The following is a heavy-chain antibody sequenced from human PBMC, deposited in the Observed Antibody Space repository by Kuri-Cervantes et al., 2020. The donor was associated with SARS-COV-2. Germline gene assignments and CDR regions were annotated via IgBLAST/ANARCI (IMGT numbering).Heavy chain of an antibody. CDR3: ARGGDDYDFWRGADPFDI. V-gene: IGHV3-48*03. CDR1: GFTFSSYA. D-gene: IGHD3-3*01. Sequence: LSLTCAASGFTFSSYAMSWVRQAPGKGLEWVSYISSSGSTIYYADSVKGRFTISRDNAKNTLYLQMNSLRAEDTALYYCARGGDDYDFWRGADPFDIWGQGTMVTVSS. J-gene: IGHJ3*02. CDR2: ISSSGSTI.